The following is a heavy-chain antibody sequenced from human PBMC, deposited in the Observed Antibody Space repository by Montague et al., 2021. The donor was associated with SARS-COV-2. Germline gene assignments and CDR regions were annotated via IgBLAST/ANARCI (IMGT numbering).Heavy chain of an antibody. J-gene: IGHJ4*02. V-gene: IGHV3-7*01. CDR3: ARESSVDEKGMGLDY. CDR2: IKQDGGEK. CDR1: QFTFSRYW. Sequence: SLRLSCAASQFTFSRYWMNWVRQAPEKGLEWVANIKQDGGEKYYIDSVKGRFTIPRDNSKNTLYLQMSSLRAEDTAVYYCARESSVDEKGMGLDYWGQGTLVTVSS. D-gene: IGHD5-24*01.